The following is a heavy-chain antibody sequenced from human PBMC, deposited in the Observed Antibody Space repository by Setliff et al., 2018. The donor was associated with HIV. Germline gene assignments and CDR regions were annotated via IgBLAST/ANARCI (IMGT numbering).Heavy chain of an antibody. CDR1: GGSMSSYC. CDR2: IYSIGTT. V-gene: IGHV4-4*07. CDR3: ARGRDGYSLGNFDF. J-gene: IGHJ4*02. D-gene: IGHD2-21*02. Sequence: SETLSLTCSVSGGSMSSYCWTWIRQSAGKGLEWIGHIYSIGTTNYNSSLKSRLTMSIDTSKNQFSLGLRSLTAADTAVYYCARGRDGYSLGNFDFWGQGTLVTVSS.